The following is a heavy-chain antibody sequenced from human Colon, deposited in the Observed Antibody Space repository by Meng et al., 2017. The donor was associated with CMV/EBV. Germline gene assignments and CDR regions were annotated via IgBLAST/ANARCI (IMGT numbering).Heavy chain of an antibody. CDR3: SRDYTNAVVPDSLGS. CDR2: ISGTGEKT. D-gene: IGHD2-8*01. CDR1: GFPFSHYA. V-gene: IGHV3-23*01. Sequence: GGSLRLSCTASGFPFSHYAMTWVRQAPGRGLEWVSTISGTGEKTYFADSLKGRVTISRDNSNNTLSLRLSGLRAEDTAIYYCSRDYTNAVVPDSLGSWGQGTLVTVSS. J-gene: IGHJ5*02.